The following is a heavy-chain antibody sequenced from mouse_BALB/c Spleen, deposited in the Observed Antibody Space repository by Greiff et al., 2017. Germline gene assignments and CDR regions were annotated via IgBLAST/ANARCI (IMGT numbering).Heavy chain of an antibody. D-gene: IGHD2-14*01. J-gene: IGHJ2*01. Sequence: QVQLQQPGAELVKPGASVKLSCKASGYTFTSYWMHWVKQRPGQGLEWIGEINPSNGRTNYNEKFKSKATLTVDKSSSTAYMQLSSLTSEDSAVYYCARESFDYRYFDDWGQGTTLTVSS. V-gene: IGHV1S81*02. CDR3: ARESFDYRYFDD. CDR1: GYTFTSYW. CDR2: INPSNGRT.